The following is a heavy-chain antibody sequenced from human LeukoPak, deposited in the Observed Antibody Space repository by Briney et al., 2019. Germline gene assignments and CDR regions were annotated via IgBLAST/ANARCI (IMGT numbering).Heavy chain of an antibody. J-gene: IGHJ4*02. CDR3: AREGYDFWSGYLTPYYFDY. CDR1: GYTFTSYD. Sequence: GASVKVSCKASGYTFTSYDINWVRQATGQGLEWMGWMNSNSGNTGYAQTFQGRVTMTRNTSISTAYMELSSLRSDDTAVYYCAREGYDFWSGYLTPYYFDYWGQGTLVTVSS. V-gene: IGHV1-8*01. CDR2: MNSNSGNT. D-gene: IGHD3-3*01.